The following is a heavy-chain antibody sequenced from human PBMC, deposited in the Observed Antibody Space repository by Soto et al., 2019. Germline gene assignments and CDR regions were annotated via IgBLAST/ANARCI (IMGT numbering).Heavy chain of an antibody. V-gene: IGHV4-59*12. CDR2: IYYSEST. D-gene: IGHD2-8*02. Sequence: PSETLSLTCTVSGGSISSYYWSWIRQPPGKGLEWIGYIYYSESTSYNPSLESRVAISVDTSKNQFSLKLTSVTAADTAVYYCARDKITGLFDYWGQGTLVTSPQ. CDR3: ARDKITGLFDY. CDR1: GGSISSYY. J-gene: IGHJ4*02.